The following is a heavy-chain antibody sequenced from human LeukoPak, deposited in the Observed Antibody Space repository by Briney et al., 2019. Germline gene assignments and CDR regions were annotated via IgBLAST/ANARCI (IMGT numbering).Heavy chain of an antibody. CDR3: ARPSGSYYLHVAFDI. V-gene: IGHV1-69*04. CDR1: GGTFSSYA. CDR2: IIPILGIA. Sequence: GSSVKVSCKASGGTFSSYAISWVRQAPGQGLEWMGRIIPILGIANYAQKFQGRVTITADKSTSTAYMELRSLRSDDTAVYYCARPSGSYYLHVAFDIWGQGTMVTVSS. J-gene: IGHJ3*02. D-gene: IGHD1-26*01.